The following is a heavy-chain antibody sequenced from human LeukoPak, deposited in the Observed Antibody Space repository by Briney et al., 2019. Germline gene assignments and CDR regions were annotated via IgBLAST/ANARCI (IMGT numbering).Heavy chain of an antibody. CDR1: GFTFSSYE. Sequence: GGSLRLSCAASGFTFSSYEMNWVRQAPGKGLEWVSYISSSGSTIYYADSVKGRFTISRDNAMNTLYLQMNSLRAEDSALYYCTRDMQGSRLYLVGSQNDWGQGTLVTVSS. CDR3: TRDMQGSRLYLVGSQND. D-gene: IGHD1-26*01. CDR2: ISSSGSTI. J-gene: IGHJ4*02. V-gene: IGHV3-48*03.